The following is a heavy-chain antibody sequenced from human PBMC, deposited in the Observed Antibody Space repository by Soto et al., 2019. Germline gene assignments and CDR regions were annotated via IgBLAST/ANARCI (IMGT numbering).Heavy chain of an antibody. Sequence: GGSQSLSCAASGFTFSSYGMHWVRQAPGKGLEWVAVIRYDGSNKYYADSVKGRFTISRDNSKNTLYLQMNSLRAEDTAVYYYARDPMGGFGELSLRFDYWGQGTLVTVSS. CDR2: IRYDGSNK. J-gene: IGHJ4*02. CDR3: ARDPMGGFGELSLRFDY. V-gene: IGHV3-33*01. CDR1: GFTFSSYG. D-gene: IGHD3-10*01.